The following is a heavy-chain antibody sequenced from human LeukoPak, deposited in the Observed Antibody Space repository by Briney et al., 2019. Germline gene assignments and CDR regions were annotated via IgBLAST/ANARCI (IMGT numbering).Heavy chain of an antibody. CDR3: AKSSSTVKPLDY. CDR1: GFTFDDYA. D-gene: IGHD3-16*02. J-gene: IGHJ4*02. Sequence: GGSPRLSCAASGFTFDDYAMHWVRQAPGKGLEWVSGISWNSGSIGYADSVKGRFTISRDNAKNSLYLQMNSLRAEDTALYYCAKSSSTVKPLDYWGQGTLVTVSS. V-gene: IGHV3-9*01. CDR2: ISWNSGSI.